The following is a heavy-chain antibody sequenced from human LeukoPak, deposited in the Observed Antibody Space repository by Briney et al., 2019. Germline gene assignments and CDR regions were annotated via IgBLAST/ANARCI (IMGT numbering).Heavy chain of an antibody. J-gene: IGHJ4*02. D-gene: IGHD6-6*01. CDR1: GFTFSHYG. V-gene: IGHV3-33*01. Sequence: GRSLRLSCAASGFTFSHYGMHWVRQAPGKGREWVAIIWFDGSKKYYGDSVKGRFTLSRDKSKNTVDLQMDSLRDEDTAVYYCAREGGSISSSLYFDYWGQGTLVIVSS. CDR3: AREGGSISSSLYFDY. CDR2: IWFDGSKK.